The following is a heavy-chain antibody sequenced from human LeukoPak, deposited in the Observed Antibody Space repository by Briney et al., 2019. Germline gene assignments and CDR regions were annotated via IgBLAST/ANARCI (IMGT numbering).Heavy chain of an antibody. Sequence: PGGSLRLSCAASGFTFSSHEMNWVRQAPGKGLEWVSYISSSGSTIYYADSVKGRFTISRDNAKNSLYLQMNSLRAEDTAVYYCARGWRFGELSWGQGTLVTVSS. V-gene: IGHV3-48*03. D-gene: IGHD3-10*01. CDR3: ARGWRFGELS. J-gene: IGHJ4*02. CDR2: ISSSGSTI. CDR1: GFTFSSHE.